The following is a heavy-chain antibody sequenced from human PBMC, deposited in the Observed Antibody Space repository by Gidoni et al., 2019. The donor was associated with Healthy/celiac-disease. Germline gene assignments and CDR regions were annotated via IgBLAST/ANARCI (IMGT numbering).Heavy chain of an antibody. Sequence: EVQLVEAGGGLVQPGGPLGLSCAASGFTFSNAWMSWVRQAAGKGLEWVGRIKSKTYGGTTDFAAPVKGRFTISRDDSKNTLYLQMNSLKTEDTAVYYCTTALNYGDNWGQGTLVTVSS. CDR2: IKSKTYGGTT. J-gene: IGHJ4*02. CDR1: GFTFSNAW. CDR3: TTALNYGDN. D-gene: IGHD4-17*01. V-gene: IGHV3-15*01.